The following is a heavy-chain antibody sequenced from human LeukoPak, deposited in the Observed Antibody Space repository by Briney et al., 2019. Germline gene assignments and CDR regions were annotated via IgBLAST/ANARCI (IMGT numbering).Heavy chain of an antibody. CDR3: ARVRGVVPAPFDY. D-gene: IGHD2-2*01. Sequence: GGSLRLSCAASGFTVSSNYMSWVREAPGKGLEWVSVIYSGGSTYYADSVKGRFTISRDNSKNTLYLQMNSLRAEDTAVYYCARVRGVVPAPFDYWGQGTLVTVSS. V-gene: IGHV3-66*01. J-gene: IGHJ4*02. CDR2: IYSGGST. CDR1: GFTVSSNY.